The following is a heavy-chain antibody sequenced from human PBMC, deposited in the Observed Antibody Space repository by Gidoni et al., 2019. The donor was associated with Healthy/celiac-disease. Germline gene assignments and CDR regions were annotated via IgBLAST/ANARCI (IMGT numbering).Heavy chain of an antibody. CDR3: ARVWYYYDSSGTDAFDI. V-gene: IGHV6-1*01. CDR1: GDSVSSHSAA. D-gene: IGHD3-22*01. CDR2: TYYRSKWYN. Sequence: QVQLQQSGPGLVTPSQTLSLTCAIPGDSVSSHSAAWNWIRQSPSRGLEWLGRTYYRSKWYNDYAVSVKSRITINPDTSKNQFSLQLNSVTPEDTAVYYCARVWYYYDSSGTDAFDIWGQGTMVTVSS. J-gene: IGHJ3*02.